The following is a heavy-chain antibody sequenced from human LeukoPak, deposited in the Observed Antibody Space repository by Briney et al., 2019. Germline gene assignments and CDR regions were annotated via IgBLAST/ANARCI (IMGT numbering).Heavy chain of an antibody. D-gene: IGHD3-3*01. J-gene: IGHJ4*02. CDR1: GGSFSSSSYY. CDR2: IYHSGST. CDR3: ARGDFWSGKQDIRETEYYFDY. Sequence: SETLSLTCAVYGGSFSSSSYYWGWIRQPPGKGLEWIGSIYHSGSTYYNPSLKSRVTISVDTSKNQFSLKLSSVTAADTAVYYCARGDFWSGKQDIRETEYYFDYWGQGTLVTVSS. V-gene: IGHV4-39*07.